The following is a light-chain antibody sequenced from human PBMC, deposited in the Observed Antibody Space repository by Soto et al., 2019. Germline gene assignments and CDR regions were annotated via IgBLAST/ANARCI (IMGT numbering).Light chain of an antibody. CDR1: QSVSSN. CDR3: RRGGDT. Sequence: EIVMTQSPATLSVSPGERATLSCRASQSVSSNLAWYQQKPGQAPRLLIYGASTRATGIPARFSGSGSGTEFTLTISSRQSENFAVYYCRRGGDTFGGGTKVEIK. V-gene: IGKV3-15*01. J-gene: IGKJ4*01. CDR2: GAS.